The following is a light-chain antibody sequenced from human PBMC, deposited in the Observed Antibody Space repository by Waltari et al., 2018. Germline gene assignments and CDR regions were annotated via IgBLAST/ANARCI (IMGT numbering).Light chain of an antibody. V-gene: IGKV1-17*01. CDR3: LQYDSHPWT. Sequence: DIQMTQSPSSLSASAGDRVTITCRASQGINTFLNWYQQKPGKPPKRLIYGASTLESGVPPRFSGSGSGTDFTLTINSLQPEDFASYYCLQYDSHPWTFGQGTKVEIK. CDR1: QGINTF. J-gene: IGKJ1*01. CDR2: GAS.